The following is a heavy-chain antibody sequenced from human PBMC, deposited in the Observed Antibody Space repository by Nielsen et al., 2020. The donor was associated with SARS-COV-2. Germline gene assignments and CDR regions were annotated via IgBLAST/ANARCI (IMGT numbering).Heavy chain of an antibody. V-gene: IGHV3-30*02. CDR1: GFTFSSYG. Sequence: GGSLRLSCAASGFTFSSYGMHWVRQAPGKGLEWVAVIWYDGSNKYYADSVKGRFTISRDNSKNTLYLQMNSLRAEDTAVYYCAKVVMGYCSSTSCPGYYSMDVWGQRTTVTVSS. D-gene: IGHD2-2*01. J-gene: IGHJ6*02. CDR3: AKVVMGYCSSTSCPGYYSMDV. CDR2: IWYDGSNK.